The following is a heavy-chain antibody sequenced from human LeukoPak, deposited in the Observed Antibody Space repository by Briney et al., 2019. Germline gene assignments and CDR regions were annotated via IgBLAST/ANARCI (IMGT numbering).Heavy chain of an antibody. D-gene: IGHD3-22*01. Sequence: SETLSLTCSVSGASTTSYYWNWIRQAPGKGLEWIGYIYSDGTTSYSPSLRSRVTISIDTSRNQFSLKLSSVTAADAAVYYCARDTRSYDTSGYYYFDYWGQGALVTVSS. CDR2: IYSDGTT. CDR3: ARDTRSYDTSGYYYFDY. CDR1: GASTTSYY. V-gene: IGHV4-59*01. J-gene: IGHJ4*02.